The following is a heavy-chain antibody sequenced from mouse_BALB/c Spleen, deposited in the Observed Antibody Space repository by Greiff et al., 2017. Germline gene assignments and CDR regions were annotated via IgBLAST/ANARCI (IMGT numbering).Heavy chain of an antibody. D-gene: IGHD1-1*01. CDR1: GFSLPSYG. J-gene: IGHJ1*01. Sequence: VPVVESGPGLVQPSQSLSITCTVSGFSLPSYGVHWVRQSPGKGLEWLGVIWSGGSTDYNAAFISRLSISKDNSKSQVFFKMNSLQANDTAIYYCARSRSYGSYWYFDVWGAGTTVTVSS. CDR2: IWSGGST. V-gene: IGHV2-2*02. CDR3: ARSRSYGSYWYFDV.